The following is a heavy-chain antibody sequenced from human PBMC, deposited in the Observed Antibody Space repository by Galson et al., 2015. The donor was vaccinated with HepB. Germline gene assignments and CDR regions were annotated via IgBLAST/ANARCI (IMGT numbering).Heavy chain of an antibody. J-gene: IGHJ6*02. V-gene: IGHV4-39*07. D-gene: IGHD1-26*01. Sequence: SETLSLTCTVSGGSISSSSYYWGWIRQPPGKGLEWIGSIYYSGSTNYNPSLKSRVTISVDTSKNQFSLKLSSVTAADTAVYYCARVSGSYRYYYYYGMDVWGQGTTVTVSS. CDR3: ARVSGSYRYYYYYGMDV. CDR1: GGSISSSSYY. CDR2: IYYSGST.